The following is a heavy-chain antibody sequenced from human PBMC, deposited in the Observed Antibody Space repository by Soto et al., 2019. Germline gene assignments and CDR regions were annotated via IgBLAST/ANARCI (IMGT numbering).Heavy chain of an antibody. D-gene: IGHD6-6*01. CDR2: IDPSDSYT. J-gene: IGHJ6*02. CDR1: GYSFTSYW. V-gene: IGHV5-10-1*01. CDR3: ARRYSCSSGRYYYGMDV. Sequence: GESLKISCKGSGYSFTSYWISWVRQMPGKGLEWMGRIDPSDSYTNYSPSFQGHVTISADKAISTAYLQWSSLKASDTAMYYCARRYSCSSGRYYYGMDVWGQGTTVTVSS.